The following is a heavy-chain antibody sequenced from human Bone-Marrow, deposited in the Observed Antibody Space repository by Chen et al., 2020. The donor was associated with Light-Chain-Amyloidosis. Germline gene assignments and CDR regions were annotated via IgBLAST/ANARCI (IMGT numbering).Heavy chain of an antibody. CDR1: GFTFSGAW. V-gene: IGHV3-15*01. J-gene: IGHJ4*02. CDR3: TTDGRTDY. CDR2: IKSDADGGTT. Sequence: EVNLVESGGGLVKPGGSLRLSCAASGFTFSGAWMSWVRQAPGKGLEWLGRIKSDADGGTTDYAEPVQGRFSISRDDSKKTLYLQMSSLKIEDTAMYYCTTDGRTDYWGQGTLVTVSS.